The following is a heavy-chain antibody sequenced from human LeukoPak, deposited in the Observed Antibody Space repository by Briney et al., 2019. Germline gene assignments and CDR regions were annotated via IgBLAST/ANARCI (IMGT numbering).Heavy chain of an antibody. J-gene: IGHJ5*02. V-gene: IGHV4-39*01. CDR3: ARQISNPSNWFDP. Sequence: SETLSLTCTVSGGSISISSYYWGWIRQPPGKGLEWIGSIYYSGSTYYNPSLKSRVTISVDTSKNQFSLKLSSVTAADTAVYYCARQISNPSNWFDPWGQGTLVIVSS. CDR2: IYYSGST. CDR1: GGSISISSYY.